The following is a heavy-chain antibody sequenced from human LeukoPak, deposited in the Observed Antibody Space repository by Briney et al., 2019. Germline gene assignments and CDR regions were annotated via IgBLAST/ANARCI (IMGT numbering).Heavy chain of an antibody. Sequence: GASVKLSCKASGFTFSSYGISWVRQAPGQGLEWVSTISGSGGSTYYADAVKGRFTISRDNSKNTLYLQMNSLRAEDTAVYYCAKAFLAAALGWGQGTLVTVSS. J-gene: IGHJ4*02. CDR3: AKAFLAAALG. CDR2: ISGSGGST. D-gene: IGHD6-13*01. V-gene: IGHV3-23*01. CDR1: GFTFSSYG.